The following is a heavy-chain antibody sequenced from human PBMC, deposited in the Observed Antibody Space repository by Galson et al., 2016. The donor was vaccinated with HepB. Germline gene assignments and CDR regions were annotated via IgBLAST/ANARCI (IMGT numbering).Heavy chain of an antibody. CDR2: FSGSGDIT. J-gene: IGHJ4*02. V-gene: IGHV3-23*01. Sequence: SLRLSCAASGFTFSTYAMSWVRQAPGKGLEWVSAFSGSGDITYYADSVRGRFTISRDTSKSMLYLQMNNLRAADTAVYYCAQVRGYGSGSVFDHWGQGTLVTVSS. CDR1: GFTFSTYA. CDR3: AQVRGYGSGSVFDH. D-gene: IGHD3-10*01.